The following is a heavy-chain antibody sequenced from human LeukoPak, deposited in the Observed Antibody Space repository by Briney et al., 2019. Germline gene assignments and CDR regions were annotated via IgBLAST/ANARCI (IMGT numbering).Heavy chain of an antibody. D-gene: IGHD2-2*01. CDR3: AREFCSSTSCYVFDP. CDR2: IYYSGST. CDR1: GGSISSYY. Sequence: KPSGTLSLICGVSGGSISSYYWSWIRQPPGKGLEWIGYIYYSGSTNYNPSLKSRVTISVDASKNQFSLKLSSVTAADTAVYYCAREFCSSTSCYVFDPWGQGTLVTVSS. J-gene: IGHJ5*02. V-gene: IGHV4-59*01.